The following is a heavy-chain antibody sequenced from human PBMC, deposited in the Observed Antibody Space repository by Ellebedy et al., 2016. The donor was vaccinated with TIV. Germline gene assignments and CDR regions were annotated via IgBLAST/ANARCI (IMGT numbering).Heavy chain of an antibody. V-gene: IGHV3-23*01. D-gene: IGHD6-19*01. Sequence: GESLKISXEVSGLTFSNCAMSWVRQAPGKGLEWVSATGPSDGRTYYTDSVKGRFTISRDNSKNTLYLQMNGLTAEDTAVYYCAKEDGGWRPFDYWGQGTLVTVSS. CDR2: TGPSDGRT. J-gene: IGHJ4*02. CDR1: GLTFSNCA. CDR3: AKEDGGWRPFDY.